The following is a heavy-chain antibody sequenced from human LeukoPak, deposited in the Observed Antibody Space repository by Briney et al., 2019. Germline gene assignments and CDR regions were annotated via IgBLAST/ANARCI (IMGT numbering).Heavy chain of an antibody. CDR1: GFTFSNYG. CDR2: ISYDGSNK. D-gene: IGHD7-27*01. J-gene: IGHJ3*02. CDR3: AKEASELGTFKDAFDI. Sequence: GGSLRLSCAASGFTFSNYGMHWVRQAPGKGLEWVAVISYDGSNKYYADSVKGRFTISRDNSKNTLYLQMNSLRAEDTAVYYCAKEASELGTFKDAFDIWGQGTMVTVSS. V-gene: IGHV3-30*18.